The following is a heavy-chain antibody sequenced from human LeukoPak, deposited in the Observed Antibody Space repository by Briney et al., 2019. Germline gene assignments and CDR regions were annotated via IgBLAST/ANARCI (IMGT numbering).Heavy chain of an antibody. D-gene: IGHD1-7*01. CDR3: TTHSVTVSGTHF. J-gene: IGHJ4*01. CDR1: GFTFTNAW. Sequence: GGALRLSCVGSGFTFTNAWVTWGRQSPGIGLEWVGRIKSNTNGGTSDYAAPVKGRFAISRDDSKNTLYLQMNSLKPEDTAMYYCTTHSVTVSGTHFWGQGALVTVSS. V-gene: IGHV3-15*07. CDR2: IKSNTNGGTS.